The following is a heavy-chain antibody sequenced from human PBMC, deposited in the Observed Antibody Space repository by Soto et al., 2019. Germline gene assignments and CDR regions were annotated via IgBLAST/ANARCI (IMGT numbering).Heavy chain of an antibody. CDR2: FDPEDGET. CDR1: GYTLTELS. D-gene: IGHD3-10*01. Sequence: QVQLVQSGAEVKKPGASVKVACKVSGYTLTELSMHWVRQAPGKGLEWMGGFDPEDGETIYAQKFQGRVTMTQDTSTDTAYMELSSLRSEDTAVYYCATFPYYGSGSEFDYWGQRTLVTVSS. CDR3: ATFPYYGSGSEFDY. J-gene: IGHJ4*02. V-gene: IGHV1-24*01.